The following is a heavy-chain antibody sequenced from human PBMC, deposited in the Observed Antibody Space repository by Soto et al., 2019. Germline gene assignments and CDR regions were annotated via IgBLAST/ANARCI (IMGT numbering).Heavy chain of an antibody. CDR2: IYYSGST. D-gene: IGHD5-18*01. J-gene: IGHJ4*02. CDR3: ARDSYNFDD. CDR1: GGSIRSYY. Sequence: SETLSLTCTVSGGSIRSYYWSWIRQPPGKGLEWIGYIYYSGSTDYNPSLKSRVTISVDTSMSQFSLKLRSVTAADTAVYYCARDSYNFDDWGQGILVTVSS. V-gene: IGHV4-59*01.